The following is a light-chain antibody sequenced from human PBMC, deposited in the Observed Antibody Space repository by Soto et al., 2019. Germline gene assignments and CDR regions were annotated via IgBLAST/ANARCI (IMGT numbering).Light chain of an antibody. V-gene: IGLV1-40*01. CDR2: GNS. J-gene: IGLJ1*01. CDR3: QSYDNTLDARYV. CDR1: SSNIGAGYD. Sequence: QSVLTQPPSVSGAPGQRVTISCTGSSSNIGAGYDVHWYQQLPGTAPKLLIYGNSNRPSGVPDRFSGSKSGTSASLAITGLQAEDEADYYCQSYDNTLDARYVFGTGTKLTVL.